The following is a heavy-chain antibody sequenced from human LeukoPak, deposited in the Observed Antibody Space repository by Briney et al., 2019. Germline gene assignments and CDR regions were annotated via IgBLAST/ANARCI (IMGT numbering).Heavy chain of an antibody. J-gene: IGHJ4*02. CDR3: TTYCSGGSCYPRLDY. Sequence: GGSLRLFCAASGFTFSNAWMSWVRQAPGKGLEWVGRIKSKTDGGTTDYAAPVKGRFTISRDDSKNTLYLQMNSLKTEDTAVYYCTTYCSGGSCYPRLDYWGQGTLVTVSS. V-gene: IGHV3-15*01. CDR1: GFTFSNAW. CDR2: IKSKTDGGTT. D-gene: IGHD2-15*01.